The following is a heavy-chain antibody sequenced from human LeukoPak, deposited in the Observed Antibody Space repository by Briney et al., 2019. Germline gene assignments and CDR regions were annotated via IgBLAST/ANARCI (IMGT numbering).Heavy chain of an antibody. V-gene: IGHV4-61*02. CDR1: GGSISSGSYY. J-gene: IGHJ4*02. CDR3: AREGARYSGYDS. D-gene: IGHD5-12*01. Sequence: SETLSLTCTVSGGSISSGSYYWSWIRQPAGEGLEWIGRIYTSGSTNYNPSLKSRVTISVDTSKNQFSLKLSSVTAADTAVYYCAREGARYSGYDSWGQGTLVTVSS. CDR2: IYTSGST.